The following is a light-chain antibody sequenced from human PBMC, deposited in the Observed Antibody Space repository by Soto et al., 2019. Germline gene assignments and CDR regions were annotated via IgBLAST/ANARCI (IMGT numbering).Light chain of an antibody. V-gene: IGKV1-5*03. J-gene: IGKJ1*01. CDR3: QQYNSYSLT. CDR1: QSISSW. Sequence: DIQMTQSPSTLSASVGSRATIPCRASQSISSWLAWYQQKPGKAPKLLIYKASSLESGVPSRFSGSGYGTEFNLTISSLQTDDFATYYCQQYNSYSLTFGQGTKVDIK. CDR2: KAS.